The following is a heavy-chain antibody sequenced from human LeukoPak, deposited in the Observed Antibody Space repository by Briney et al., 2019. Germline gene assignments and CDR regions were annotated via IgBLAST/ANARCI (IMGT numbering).Heavy chain of an antibody. D-gene: IGHD5-12*01. CDR2: VYNTGST. J-gene: IGHJ6*03. Sequence: SETLSLTCTVSGGSMSSENEYWGWIRRTPGKGLEWIGSVYNTGSTDYNPSLKRRFSISIDTSKKQFSLKVTSVTAADTAVYYCARVSSVWIKDYYYYMDVWGKGTTVTVSS. CDR3: ARVSSVWIKDYYYYMDV. V-gene: IGHV4-39*01. CDR1: GGSMSSENEY.